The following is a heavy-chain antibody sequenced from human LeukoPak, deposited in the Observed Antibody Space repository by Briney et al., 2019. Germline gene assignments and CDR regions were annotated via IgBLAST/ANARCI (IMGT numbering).Heavy chain of an antibody. J-gene: IGHJ4*02. CDR3: AKDKSSSSSSGLKYYFDY. Sequence: PGGSLRLSCAASGFTVSSNYMSWVRQAPGKGLEWVSVIYSGGSTYYADSVKGRFTISRDNSKNTLYLQMNSLRAEDTAEYYCAKDKSSSSSSGLKYYFDYWGQGTLVTVSS. D-gene: IGHD6-6*01. CDR2: IYSGGST. V-gene: IGHV3-53*05. CDR1: GFTVSSNY.